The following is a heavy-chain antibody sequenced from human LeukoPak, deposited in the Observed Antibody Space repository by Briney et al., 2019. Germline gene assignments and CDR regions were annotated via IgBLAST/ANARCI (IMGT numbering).Heavy chain of an antibody. CDR1: GFTFTSSA. V-gene: IGHV1-58*01. CDR2: IVVGSGNT. D-gene: IGHD3-9*01. J-gene: IGHJ3*02. CDR3: AAAELRYFDWFAFDI. Sequence: GTSVKVSCKASGFTFTSSAVQWVRQARGQRLEWIGWIVVGSGNTNYAQEFQERVTITRDMSTSTAYMELSSLRSEDTAVYYCAAAELRYFDWFAFDIWGQGTMVTVSS.